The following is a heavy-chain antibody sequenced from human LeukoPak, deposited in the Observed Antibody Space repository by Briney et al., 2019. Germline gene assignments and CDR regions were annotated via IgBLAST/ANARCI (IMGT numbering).Heavy chain of an antibody. CDR3: TRDRSSGYPGSFDY. D-gene: IGHD3-22*01. CDR2: ISSSSITI. Sequence: GGSLRLSCEASGFTFSSYNMNWVRQAPGKGLEWVSYISSSSITIYYTDSLKGRFTISRDNAKSSLYLQMDSLRDEDTAVYYCTRDRSSGYPGSFDYWGQGILVTVSS. CDR1: GFTFSSYN. V-gene: IGHV3-48*02. J-gene: IGHJ4*02.